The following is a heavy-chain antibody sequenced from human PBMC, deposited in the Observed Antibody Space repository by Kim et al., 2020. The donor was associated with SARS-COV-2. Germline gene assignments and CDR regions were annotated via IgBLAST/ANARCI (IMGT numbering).Heavy chain of an antibody. V-gene: IGHV4-34*01. CDR3: VRIAGTVSDTAHLTFDY. CDR1: GGSFSGYY. D-gene: IGHD4-17*01. J-gene: IGHJ4*01. Sequence: SETLSLTCAVYGGSFSGYYWSWIRQPPGKGLEWIGEINHSGSTNYNPSLKSRVTISVDTSKNQFSLKLSSVTAADTAVYYCVRIAGTVSDTAHLTFDYWG. CDR2: INHSGST.